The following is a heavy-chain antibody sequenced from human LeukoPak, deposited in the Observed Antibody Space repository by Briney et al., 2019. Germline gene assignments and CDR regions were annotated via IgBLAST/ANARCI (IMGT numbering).Heavy chain of an antibody. CDR1: GFTFSSYW. D-gene: IGHD5-18*01. V-gene: IGHV3-7*01. CDR3: ARRGLDTLDY. CDR2: IRQDGNEK. J-gene: IGHJ4*02. Sequence: GGSLRLSCAASGFTFSSYWMNWVRQAPGKGLEWVASIRQDGNEKYYVDSVKGRFTISRDNTYYSLYLQMNSLRAEDTAVYYCARRGLDTLDYWGQGTLVTVSS.